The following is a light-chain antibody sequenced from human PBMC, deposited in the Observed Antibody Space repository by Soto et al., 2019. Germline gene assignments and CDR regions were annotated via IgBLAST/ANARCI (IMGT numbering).Light chain of an antibody. Sequence: EIVLTPSPPPLSLSRWEIATLSCRASQSVSSYLAWYQQKPGQAPRLLIYDASNRATGIPARFSGSGSGTDFTLTISSLEPEDFAVYYCQQRSNSFGQGTRLENK. CDR2: DAS. CDR3: QQRSNS. J-gene: IGKJ5*01. V-gene: IGKV3-11*01. CDR1: QSVSSY.